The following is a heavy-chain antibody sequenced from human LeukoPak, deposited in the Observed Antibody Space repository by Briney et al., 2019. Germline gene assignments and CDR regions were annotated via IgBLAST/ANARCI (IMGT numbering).Heavy chain of an antibody. D-gene: IGHD6-13*01. CDR3: AKGTGYVGTDY. Sequence: GGSLRLSCAASEFTVGSNYMSWVRQAPGKGLEWVSVIYSDGNTYYADSVKGRFTISRDNSKNTLYLQMNSLRAEDTAVYYCAKGTGYVGTDYWGQGTLVTVSS. CDR1: EFTVGSNY. CDR2: IYSDGNT. J-gene: IGHJ4*02. V-gene: IGHV3-53*01.